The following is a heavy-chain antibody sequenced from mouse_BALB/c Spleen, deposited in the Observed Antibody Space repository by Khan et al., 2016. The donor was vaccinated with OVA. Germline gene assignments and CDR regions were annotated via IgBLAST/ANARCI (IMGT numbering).Heavy chain of an antibody. J-gene: IGHJ4*01. CDR3: ARFYDPYYAMDY. V-gene: IGHV2-9*02. Sequence: QVQLKESGPGLVAPSQSLSITCTVSGFSLTSYGVNWVHQPPGKGLEWLGVIWAGGSTNDNWALMSRLSIIKDNAKGQGLLKKNRLQTDDTAMYYCARFYDPYYAMDYWGQGTSVTVSS. CDR1: GFSLTSYG. D-gene: IGHD2-3*01. CDR2: IWAGGST.